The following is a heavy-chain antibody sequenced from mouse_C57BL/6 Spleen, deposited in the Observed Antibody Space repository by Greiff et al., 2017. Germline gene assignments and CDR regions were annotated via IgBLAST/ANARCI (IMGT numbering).Heavy chain of an antibody. V-gene: IGHV5-9-1*02. D-gene: IGHD6-1*01. Sequence: EVKLVESGDGLVKPGASLKLSCAASGYTFSSYAMSWVRQTPEKRLEWVGYISSGGDYIYYADTVKGRFTISRDNARNTLYLHMSSLQSEGTAMYYCTRDVNASHRGLGMFDYWGQGTTLTVSS. J-gene: IGHJ2*01. CDR2: ISSGGDYI. CDR1: GYTFSSYA. CDR3: TRDVNASHRGLGMFDY.